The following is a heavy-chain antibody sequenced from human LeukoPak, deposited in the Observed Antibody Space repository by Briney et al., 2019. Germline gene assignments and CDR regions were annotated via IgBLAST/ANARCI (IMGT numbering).Heavy chain of an antibody. D-gene: IGHD3-22*01. CDR1: GGSFSGYY. V-gene: IGHV4-34*01. CDR2: INHSGST. CDR3: ASSGYYYDSSGYYPDY. J-gene: IGHJ4*02. Sequence: KPSETLSLTCAVYGGSFSGYYWSWIRQPPGKGLEWIGEINHSGSTNYNPSLKSRVTISVDTSKNQFSLKLSSVTAADTAVYYCASSGYYYDSSGYYPDYWGQGTLVTVSS.